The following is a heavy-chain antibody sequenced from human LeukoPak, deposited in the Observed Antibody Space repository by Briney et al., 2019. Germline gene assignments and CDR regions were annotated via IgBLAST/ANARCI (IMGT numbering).Heavy chain of an antibody. CDR2: IDKSGTVL. J-gene: IGHJ4*02. CDR3: TRDPDTSSKVDY. D-gene: IGHD5-18*01. Sequence: PGGSLRPSCAASGFTFSDHYMSWIRQTPGKGLEWVSYIDKSGTVLYNADSVKGRFTISRDNAKNSLFLQMNSLRAEDTAVYFCTRDPDTSSKVDYWGQGTLVTVSS. V-gene: IGHV3-11*01. CDR1: GFTFSDHY.